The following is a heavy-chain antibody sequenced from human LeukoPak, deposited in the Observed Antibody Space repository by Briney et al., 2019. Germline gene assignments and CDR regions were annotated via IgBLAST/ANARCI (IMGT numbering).Heavy chain of an antibody. D-gene: IGHD1-1*01. J-gene: IGHJ4*02. CDR2: ISANNGDT. V-gene: IGHV1-18*01. Sequence: ASVKVSCKASGYTFTSYGISWVRQAPGQGLEWMGWISANNGDTDYPPKLQDRVTMTTDTYTSTTYMELRSLRSDDTAMYYCARESHETREDYWGQGTLVTVSS. CDR1: GYTFTSYG. CDR3: ARESHETREDY.